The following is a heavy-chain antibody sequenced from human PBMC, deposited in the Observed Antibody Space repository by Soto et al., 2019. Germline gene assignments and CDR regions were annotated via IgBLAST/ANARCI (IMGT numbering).Heavy chain of an antibody. CDR1: GGSFSGYY. D-gene: IGHD3-22*01. V-gene: IGHV4-34*01. J-gene: IGHJ5*02. Sequence: SKTLSLTCAVYGGSFSGYYWSWIRQPPGKGLEWIGEINHSGSTNYNPSLKSRVTISVDTSKNQFSLKLSSVTAADTAVYYCARGSVLVVVMRNWFDPWGQGTLVTVSS. CDR3: ARGSVLVVVMRNWFDP. CDR2: INHSGST.